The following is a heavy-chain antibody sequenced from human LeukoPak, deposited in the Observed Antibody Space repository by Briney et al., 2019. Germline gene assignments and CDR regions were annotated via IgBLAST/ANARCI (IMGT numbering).Heavy chain of an antibody. Sequence: SETLSLTCAVYGGSFSGYYWSWIRQPPGKGLEWIGEINHSGSTNYNPSLRSRVSISIDTSKNEFSLSLTSVTAADTAVYYCARHVGLGSSSSRFDYWGQGTLVTVSS. CDR1: GGSFSGYY. V-gene: IGHV4-34*01. J-gene: IGHJ4*02. CDR3: ARHVGLGSSSSRFDY. D-gene: IGHD6-6*01. CDR2: INHSGST.